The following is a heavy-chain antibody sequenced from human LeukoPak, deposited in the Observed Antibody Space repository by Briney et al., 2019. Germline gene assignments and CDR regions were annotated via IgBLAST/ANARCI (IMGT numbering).Heavy chain of an antibody. CDR2: ISGSCGST. D-gene: IGHD3-22*01. V-gene: IGHV3-23*01. Sequence: GGSLRLSCAASGFTFSSYAMSWVRQAPGKGLELVSAISGSCGSTYYAYSVKGRFTISTDHSQITLYLQMNSLSAEDTAVYYCAKGGITMIVVVIQYYFDYWGQGTLVTVSS. CDR1: GFTFSSYA. J-gene: IGHJ4*02. CDR3: AKGGITMIVVVIQYYFDY.